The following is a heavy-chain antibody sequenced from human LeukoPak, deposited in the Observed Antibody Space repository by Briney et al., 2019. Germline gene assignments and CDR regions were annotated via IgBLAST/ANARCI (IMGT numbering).Heavy chain of an antibody. CDR1: GFTFSSYA. CDR2: ISGSGGST. D-gene: IGHD3-22*01. V-gene: IGHV3-23*01. CDR3: ALSRYYDSSGYYYHQDY. J-gene: IGHJ4*02. Sequence: GGSLRLSYAASGFTFSSYAMSWVRQAPGKGLEWVSAISGSGGSTYYADSVKGRFTISRDNSKNTLYLQMNSLRAEDTAVYYCALSRYYDSSGYYYHQDYWGQGTLVTVSS.